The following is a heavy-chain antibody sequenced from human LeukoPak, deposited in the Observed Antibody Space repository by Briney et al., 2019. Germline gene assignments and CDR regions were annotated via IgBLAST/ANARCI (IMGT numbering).Heavy chain of an antibody. J-gene: IGHJ5*02. CDR1: GYSFTNYW. CDR3: ASSVGDRWFDP. CDR2: IYPADSDT. V-gene: IGHV5-51*01. D-gene: IGHD3-10*01. Sequence: GESLKISCKGSGYSFTNYWIGWVRQMPGKGLEWMGIIYPADSDTRYSPSFQGQVTISADKSITTAYLQWSSLKASDTAMYYCASSVGDRWFDPWGQGTLVTVSS.